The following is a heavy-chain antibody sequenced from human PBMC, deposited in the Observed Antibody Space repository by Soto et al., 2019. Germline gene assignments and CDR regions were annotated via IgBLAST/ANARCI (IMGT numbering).Heavy chain of an antibody. V-gene: IGHV3-23*01. J-gene: IGHJ4*02. CDR1: GFTFSNYA. D-gene: IGHD3-16*01. CDR2: ISGRGGRS. CDR3: AKAYFVWSSEQPYYFDY. Sequence: EVQLLDSGGGLVQPGGSLRLSCAASGFTFSNYAMTWVRQGPGKGLEWVSGISGRGGRSYYADSVKGRFTISRDTSKSMLYLQMTSLRAEDPAVYYCAKAYFVWSSEQPYYFDYWGQGTLVTVSS.